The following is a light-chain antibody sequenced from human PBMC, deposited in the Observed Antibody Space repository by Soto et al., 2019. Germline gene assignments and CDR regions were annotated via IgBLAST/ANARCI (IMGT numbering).Light chain of an antibody. CDR1: SSNIGAGYD. CDR2: GNS. V-gene: IGLV1-40*01. Sequence: QSVLTQPPSVSGAPGQRVTISCTGSSSNIGAGYDVHWYQQLPGTAPKLLIYGNSNRPSGVPDRFSGSKSGTSASLAITGLQAEDEPDYYCQSYDSSLSATVVFGAGTKLTVL. CDR3: QSYDSSLSATVV. J-gene: IGLJ2*01.